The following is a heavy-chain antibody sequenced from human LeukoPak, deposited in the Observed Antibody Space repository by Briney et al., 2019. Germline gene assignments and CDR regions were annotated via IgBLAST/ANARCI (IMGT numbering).Heavy chain of an antibody. Sequence: GASVKVSCKASGGTFSSYAISWVRQAPGQGLEWMGGIIPIFGTANYAQKFQGRVTITTDESTSTAYMELSSLRSEDTAVYYCARGPQNWDIVVVPAAPSFDYWGQGTQVTVSS. CDR3: ARGPQNWDIVVVPAAPSFDY. CDR2: IIPIFGTA. CDR1: GGTFSSYA. D-gene: IGHD2-2*01. V-gene: IGHV1-69*05. J-gene: IGHJ4*02.